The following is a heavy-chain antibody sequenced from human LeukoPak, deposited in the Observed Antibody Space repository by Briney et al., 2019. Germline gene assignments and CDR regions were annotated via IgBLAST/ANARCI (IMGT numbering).Heavy chain of an antibody. V-gene: IGHV3-20*04. D-gene: IGHD3-22*01. CDR1: GFTFDDYG. CDR2: INWNGGST. J-gene: IGHJ4*02. Sequence: AGGSLRLSCAASGFTFDDYGMSWVRQAPAKGLEWVSGINWNGGSTGYADSVKGRFTISRDNAKNSLYLQMNSLRAEDTALYYCARGYYYDSSGYYGTFDYWGQGTLVTVSS. CDR3: ARGYYYDSSGYYGTFDY.